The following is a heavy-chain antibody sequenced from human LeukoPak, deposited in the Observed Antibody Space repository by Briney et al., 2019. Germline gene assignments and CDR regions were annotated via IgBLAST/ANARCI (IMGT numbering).Heavy chain of an antibody. CDR2: IYYSGGT. V-gene: IGHV4-31*03. D-gene: IGHD6-6*01. CDR1: GGSISSGGYY. Sequence: SETLSLTCTVSGGSISSGGYYWSWIRQHPGKGLEWIGYIYYSGGTYYNPSLKSRVTISVDTSKNQFSLKLSSVTAADTAVYYCARVETEYSSSPGWFDPWGQGTLVTVSS. CDR3: ARVETEYSSSPGWFDP. J-gene: IGHJ5*02.